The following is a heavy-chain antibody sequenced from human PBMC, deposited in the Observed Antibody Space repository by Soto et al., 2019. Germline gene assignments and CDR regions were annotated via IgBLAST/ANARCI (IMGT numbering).Heavy chain of an antibody. CDR2: LHYSGTT. J-gene: IGHJ4*02. CDR1: GGYISSSSYY. D-gene: IGHD1-26*01. Sequence: QLQLQESGPGLVKPSETLSLTCTVSGGYISSSSYYWGWIRQPPGKGLEWIGSLHYSGTTYYNPSPKSQVTISVDTSKNKFSLKLSSVTAADTAVYYCARQLGTTYFDYWGQGTLVTVSS. CDR3: ARQLGTTYFDY. V-gene: IGHV4-39*01.